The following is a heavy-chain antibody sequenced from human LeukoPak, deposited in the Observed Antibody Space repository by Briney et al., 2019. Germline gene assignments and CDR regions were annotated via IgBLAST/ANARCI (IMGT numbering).Heavy chain of an antibody. V-gene: IGHV4-59*12. D-gene: IGHD3-16*02. J-gene: IGHJ4*02. CDR1: GGSISSYY. CDR2: IYYSGST. CDR3: ARGRYLPLYFDH. Sequence: SETLSLTCTVSGGSISSYYWRWIRQPPGKGLEWIGYIYYSGSTNYNPSLKSRVTISVDTSKNQFSLKLSSVTAADVAVYYCARGRYLPLYFDHWGQGTLVTVSS.